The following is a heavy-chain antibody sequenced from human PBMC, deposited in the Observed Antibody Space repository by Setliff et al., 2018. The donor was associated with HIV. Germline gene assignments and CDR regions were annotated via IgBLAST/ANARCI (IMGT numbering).Heavy chain of an antibody. V-gene: IGHV4-59*01. Sequence: SETRSLTCSVSGDSIGAYHWSWIRQPPGRGLEWIGYIHSSGTTHYNPSLSSRVTISFDASKKYFSLKLTSVTAADTAMYYCATYSAGEGGRGHWGQGTLVTVSS. J-gene: IGHJ4*02. CDR1: GDSIGAYH. D-gene: IGHD2-15*01. CDR3: ATYSAGEGGRGH. CDR2: IHSSGTT.